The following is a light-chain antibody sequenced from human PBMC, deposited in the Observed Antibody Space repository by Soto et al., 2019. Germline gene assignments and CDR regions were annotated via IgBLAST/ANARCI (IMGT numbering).Light chain of an antibody. CDR2: TAS. CDR1: QSISTY. CDR3: QQTYSTPPLT. V-gene: IGKV1-39*01. Sequence: DIQMTQSPSSLSASVGDRVTITCRATQSISTYLNWYQQKPGKAPKLLIYTASSLQSGVPSRFSGSGSGTEFTLTISSLQPEDFATYYCQQTYSTPPLTFGGGTNVEV. J-gene: IGKJ4*01.